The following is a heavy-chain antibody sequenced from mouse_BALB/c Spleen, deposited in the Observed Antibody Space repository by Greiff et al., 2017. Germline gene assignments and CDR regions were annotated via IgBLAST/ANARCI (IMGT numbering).Heavy chain of an antibody. J-gene: IGHJ1*01. V-gene: IGHV1S135*01. Sequence: EVQLVESGPELVKPGASVKVSCKASGYSFTDYNMYWVKQSHGKSLEWIGYIDPYNGGTSYNQKFKGKATLTVDKSSSTAFMHLNSLTSEDSAVYYCAKRHDYDEDWYFDVWGAGTTVTVSS. CDR3: AKRHDYDEDWYFDV. D-gene: IGHD2-4*01. CDR2: IDPYNGGT. CDR1: GYSFTDYN.